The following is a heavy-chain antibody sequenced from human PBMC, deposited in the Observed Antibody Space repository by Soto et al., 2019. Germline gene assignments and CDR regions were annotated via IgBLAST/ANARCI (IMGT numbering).Heavy chain of an antibody. CDR1: GFTFSSYA. CDR3: ARDPSFGALDY. D-gene: IGHD3-10*01. CDR2: IHPRGSEK. J-gene: IGHJ4*02. Sequence: GGSLRLSCAASGFTFSSYAMSWVRQAPGKGLEWVANIHPRGSEKYYVDSVEGRFTISRDNAKNSLYLQMNSLRVEDTAVYYCARDPSFGALDYWGQGALVTVSS. V-gene: IGHV3-7*01.